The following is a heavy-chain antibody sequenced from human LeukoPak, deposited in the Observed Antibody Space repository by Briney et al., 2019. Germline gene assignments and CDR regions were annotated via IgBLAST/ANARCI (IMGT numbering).Heavy chain of an antibody. J-gene: IGHJ4*02. CDR2: TSYDGGDK. V-gene: IGHV3-30*03. CDR1: GFTFRSFG. CDR3: ARDPARGDY. Sequence: PGGSLRLSCAASGFTFRSFGMHWVRQAPGKGLEWVAVTSYDGGDKYYADSVKGRFTISRDNSKSTLFLQMNSLRAEDTAVYYCARDPARGDYWGQGTLVTVSS.